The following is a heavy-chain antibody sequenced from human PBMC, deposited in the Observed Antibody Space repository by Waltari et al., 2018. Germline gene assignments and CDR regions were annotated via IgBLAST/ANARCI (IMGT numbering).Heavy chain of an antibody. J-gene: IGHJ4*02. Sequence: GLVKPSETLSLTCAVYGGSFSGYYWSWIRQPPGKGLEWIGEINHSGSTNYNPSLKSRVTISVDTSKNQFSLKLSSVTAADTAVYYCARRPNNWNYVNFDYWGQGTLVTVSS. CDR3: ARRPNNWNYVNFDY. V-gene: IGHV4-34*01. CDR2: INHSGST. CDR1: GGSFSGYY. D-gene: IGHD1-7*01.